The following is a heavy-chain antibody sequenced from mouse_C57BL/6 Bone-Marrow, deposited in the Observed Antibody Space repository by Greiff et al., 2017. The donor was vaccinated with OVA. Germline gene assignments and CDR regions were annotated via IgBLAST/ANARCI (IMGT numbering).Heavy chain of an antibody. D-gene: IGHD3-1*01. CDR2: ISNGGGST. J-gene: IGHJ3*01. V-gene: IGHV5-12*01. CDR1: GFTFSDYY. CDR3: ARLGAFAY. Sequence: EVHLVESGGGLVQPGGSLKLSCAASGFTFSDYYMYWVRQTPEKRLEWVAYISNGGGSTYYPDTVKGRFTISRDNAKNTLYLQMSRLKSEDTAMYYCARLGAFAYWGQGTLVTVSA.